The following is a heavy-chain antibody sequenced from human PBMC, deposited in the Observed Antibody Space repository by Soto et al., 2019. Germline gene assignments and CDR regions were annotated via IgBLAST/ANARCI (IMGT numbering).Heavy chain of an antibody. CDR3: ARERGGYAYGDY. D-gene: IGHD5-12*01. J-gene: IGHJ4*02. CDR2: FNTYNGNT. CDR1: GYTFTSYG. V-gene: IGHV1-18*01. Sequence: QVQLVQSGAEVQKPGASVKVSCKASGYTFTSYGITWVRQAPGQGLEWMGWFNTYNGNTNYAQKLQGRVTMTTDTSTSTAYMELRSLRSDDTAVYDCARERGGYAYGDYWGQGTLVTVSS.